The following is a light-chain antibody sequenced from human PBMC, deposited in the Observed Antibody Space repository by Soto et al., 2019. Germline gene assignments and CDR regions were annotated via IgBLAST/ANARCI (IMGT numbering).Light chain of an antibody. J-gene: IGLJ1*01. CDR2: SNN. CDR1: SSNIGSNT. CDR3: AAWDDSLNGSV. Sequence: QSVLTQPPSASGTPGRRVTISCSGSSSNIGSNTVNWYQQLPGTAPKLLIYSNNQRPSGVPDRFSGATSGTSASLANSGLQSEDEADHYCAAWDDSLNGSVFGTGTK. V-gene: IGLV1-44*01.